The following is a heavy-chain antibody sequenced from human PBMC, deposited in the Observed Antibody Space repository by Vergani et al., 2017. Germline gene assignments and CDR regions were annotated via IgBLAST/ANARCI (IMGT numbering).Heavy chain of an antibody. CDR2: INAYNGNT. D-gene: IGHD1-1*01. J-gene: IGHJ5*02. Sequence: QVQLVQSGAEVKKPGASVKVSCKASGYTFTGYYMHWVRQAPGQGLEWMGWINAYNGNTNYAQKLQGRVAMTPDTSTSTAYMELRSLRSDDTAVYYCARSYNWNDWFDPWGQGTLVTVSS. CDR3: ARSYNWNDWFDP. CDR1: GYTFTGYY. V-gene: IGHV1-18*04.